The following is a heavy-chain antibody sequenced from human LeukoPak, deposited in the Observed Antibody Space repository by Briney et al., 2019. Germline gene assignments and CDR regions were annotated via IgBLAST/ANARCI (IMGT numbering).Heavy chain of an antibody. Sequence: GGSLRLSCAASGFTFDDYAMHWVRQAPGKGLEWVSGISWNSGSIGYADSVKGRFTISRDNSKNTLYLQMNSLRAEDTAVYYCAKVPYSSGQSDDYWGQGTLVTVSS. D-gene: IGHD6-19*01. CDR1: GFTFDDYA. CDR2: ISWNSGSI. CDR3: AKVPYSSGQSDDY. V-gene: IGHV3-9*01. J-gene: IGHJ4*02.